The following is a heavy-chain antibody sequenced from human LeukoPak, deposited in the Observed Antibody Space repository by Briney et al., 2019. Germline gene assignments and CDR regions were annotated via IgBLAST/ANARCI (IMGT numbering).Heavy chain of an antibody. CDR2: IYYSGST. V-gene: IGHV4-31*03. J-gene: IGHJ4*02. D-gene: IGHD4-23*01. CDR3: ARGGDGGNSAIYYFDY. Sequence: PSQTLSLTCTVSGGSISSGGYYWSWIRQHPGKGLEWIGYIYYSGSTYYNPSLKSRVTISVDTSKNQFSLKLSSVTAADTAVYYCARGGDGGNSAIYYFDYWGQGTLLTVSS. CDR1: GGSISSGGYY.